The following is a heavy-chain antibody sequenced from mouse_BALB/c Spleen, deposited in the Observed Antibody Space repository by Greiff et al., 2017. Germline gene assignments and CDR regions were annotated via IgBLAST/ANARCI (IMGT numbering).Heavy chain of an antibody. Sequence: EVKVVESGGGLVKPGGSLKLSCAASGFTFSDYYMYWVRQTPEKRLEWVATISDGGSYTYYPDSVKGRFTISRDNAKNNLYLQMSSLKSEDTAMYYCARDKVRGYFDVWGAGTTVTVSS. D-gene: IGHD2-14*01. CDR1: GFTFSDYY. CDR3: ARDKVRGYFDV. CDR2: ISDGGSYT. J-gene: IGHJ1*01. V-gene: IGHV5-4*02.